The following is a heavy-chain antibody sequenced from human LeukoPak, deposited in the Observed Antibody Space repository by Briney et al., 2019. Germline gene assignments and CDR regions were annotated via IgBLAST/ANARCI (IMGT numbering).Heavy chain of an antibody. V-gene: IGHV4-34*01. CDR2: INHSGSK. CDR1: GGSFSGYY. D-gene: IGHD3-10*01. CDR3: ARSGLTL. J-gene: IGHJ4*02. Sequence: RTSETLSLTCAVYGGSFSGYYWSWIRQPPGKGLEWVGEINHSGSKNYNPSLKGRVTISVDTSKNQFSLKLSSVTAADTAVYYCARSGLTLWGQGTLVTVSS.